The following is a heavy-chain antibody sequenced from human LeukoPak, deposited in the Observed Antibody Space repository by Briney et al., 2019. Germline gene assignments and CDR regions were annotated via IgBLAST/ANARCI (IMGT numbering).Heavy chain of an antibody. CDR3: AKIQGWFNTAFQI. CDR1: GFSLSSNG. Sequence: GGSLRLSCVASGFSLSSNGMSWVRQAPGKGLDWVSGISDSGDNTHYADSVRGRFTISRDISKNTLFLQMNSLRAEDTAVYYCAKIQGWFNTAFQIGGQGTMVTVSS. D-gene: IGHD6-19*01. V-gene: IGHV3-23*01. J-gene: IGHJ3*02. CDR2: ISDSGDNT.